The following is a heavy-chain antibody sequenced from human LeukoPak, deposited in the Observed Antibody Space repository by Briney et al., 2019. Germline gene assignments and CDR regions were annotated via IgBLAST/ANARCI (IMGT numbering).Heavy chain of an antibody. CDR3: ARMTGIAVAVHDY. Sequence: GGSLRLSCAASGFTFSTYAMTWVRQAPGKGLEWVSAISGSSAYTNYADSVKGRFTISRDNSKNTLYLQMNSLRAEDTAVYYCARMTGIAVAVHDYWGQGTLVTVSS. J-gene: IGHJ4*02. D-gene: IGHD6-19*01. CDR1: GFTFSTYA. V-gene: IGHV3-23*01. CDR2: ISGSSAYT.